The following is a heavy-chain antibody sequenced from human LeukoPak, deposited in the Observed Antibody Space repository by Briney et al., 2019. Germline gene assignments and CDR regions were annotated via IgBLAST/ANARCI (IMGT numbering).Heavy chain of an antibody. V-gene: IGHV1-69*13. D-gene: IGHD5-12*01. J-gene: IGHJ4*02. CDR2: IIPIFGTA. Sequence: ASVKVSCKASGYTFTSYGISWVRQAPGQGLEWMGGIIPIFGTANYAQKFQGRVTITADESTSTAYMELSSLRSEDTAVYYCARGKVVATIGFDYWGQGTLVTVSS. CDR1: GYTFTSYG. CDR3: ARGKVVATIGFDY.